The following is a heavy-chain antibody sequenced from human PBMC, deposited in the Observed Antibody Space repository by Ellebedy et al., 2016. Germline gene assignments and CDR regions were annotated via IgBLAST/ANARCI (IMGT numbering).Heavy chain of an antibody. J-gene: IGHJ4*02. CDR1: GFTFRNFF. D-gene: IGHD4-17*01. V-gene: IGHV3-23*01. Sequence: GGSLRLSXVASGFTFRNFFMSWVRQAPGGGLEWFSTISGDGDTTFSADSVKGRFTITRDNSRYTLYLQMDSLTAADTAVYYCYYGHYSGFWGQGTLVIVSS. CDR3: YYGHYSGF. CDR2: ISGDGDTT.